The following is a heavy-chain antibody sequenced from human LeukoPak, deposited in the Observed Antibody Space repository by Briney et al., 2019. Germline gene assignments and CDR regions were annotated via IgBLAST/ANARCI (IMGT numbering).Heavy chain of an antibody. CDR3: AKRGTPFDY. Sequence: GGSLRLSCTASGFTFTSYAMNWLRQAPGKGLDWVSTISDSGGDTYYADSVKGRFTISRDNSKNTLYLQMNSMRAEDTAIYYCAKRGTPFDYWGQGTLVTVSS. CDR1: GFTFTSYA. J-gene: IGHJ4*02. CDR2: ISDSGGDT. V-gene: IGHV3-23*01.